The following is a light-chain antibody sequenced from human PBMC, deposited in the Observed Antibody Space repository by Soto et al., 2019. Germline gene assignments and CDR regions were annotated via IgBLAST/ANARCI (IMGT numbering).Light chain of an antibody. CDR3: MQALQTPIT. V-gene: IGKV2-28*01. Sequence: DIVMTQSPLSLPVTPGEPASISCRSSQSLLHSNGYNFLDWYLQKPGQSPQLLIYLGSNRASGVPERVSGSGSGTDFTLKISRVEAEDVGVYYCMQALQTPITFGGGTKVEIK. CDR2: LGS. CDR1: QSLLHSNGYNF. J-gene: IGKJ4*01.